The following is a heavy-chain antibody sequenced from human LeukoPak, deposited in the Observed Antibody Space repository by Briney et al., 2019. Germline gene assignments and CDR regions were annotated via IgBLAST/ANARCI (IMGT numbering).Heavy chain of an antibody. CDR2: ISNTKSTI. V-gene: IGHV3-11*01. CDR3: ARGPRYCSSTSCYPHYFDY. Sequence: GGSLRLSCAASGFTFSDYYMSWIRQAPGKGLEWVSYISNTKSTIYYADSVKGRFTISRDNAKNSLYLQMSSLRDEDTAVYYCARGPRYCSSTSCYPHYFDYWGQGTLVTVSS. J-gene: IGHJ4*02. D-gene: IGHD2-2*01. CDR1: GFTFSDYY.